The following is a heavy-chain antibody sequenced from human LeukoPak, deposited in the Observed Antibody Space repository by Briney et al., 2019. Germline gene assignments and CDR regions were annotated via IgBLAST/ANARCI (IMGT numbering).Heavy chain of an antibody. D-gene: IGHD6-13*01. CDR1: GFSFSSYW. Sequence: GGSLRLSCAASGFSFSSYWMHWVRQAPGKGLVWVSRINSDGSSTRYADSVKGRFTISRDNAENTLYLQMNSLRAEDTAVYHCARAGIGGAFDIWGQGTMVTVSS. J-gene: IGHJ3*02. CDR3: ARAGIGGAFDI. V-gene: IGHV3-74*01. CDR2: INSDGSST.